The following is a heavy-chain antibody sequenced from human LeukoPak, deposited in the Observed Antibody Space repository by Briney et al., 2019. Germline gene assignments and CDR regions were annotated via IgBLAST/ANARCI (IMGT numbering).Heavy chain of an antibody. Sequence: GGSLRLSCAASGFTFSSYNMNWVRQAPGKGLEWVSSITSGSSYIYYADSVKGRFTISRDNARNSLYLQMNSLRAEDTAVYYCARDPYSGSYGNYYYYFMDVWGKGTTVTISS. CDR3: ARDPYSGSYGNYYYYFMDV. CDR1: GFTFSSYN. J-gene: IGHJ6*03. CDR2: ITSGSSYI. D-gene: IGHD1-26*01. V-gene: IGHV3-21*01.